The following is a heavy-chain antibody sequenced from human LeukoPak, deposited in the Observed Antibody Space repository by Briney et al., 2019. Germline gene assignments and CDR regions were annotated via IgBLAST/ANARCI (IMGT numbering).Heavy chain of an antibody. Sequence: ASVKVSCKASGYTFTSYGISWVRQAPGQGLEWMGWISAYNGNTNYAQKLQGRVTMTTDTSTSTAYMELRSLRSDDTAVYYCAREAYCGGDCYSRGDYWGQGTLVTVSS. CDR3: AREAYCGGDCYSRGDY. V-gene: IGHV1-18*01. CDR2: ISAYNGNT. J-gene: IGHJ4*02. D-gene: IGHD2-21*02. CDR1: GYTFTSYG.